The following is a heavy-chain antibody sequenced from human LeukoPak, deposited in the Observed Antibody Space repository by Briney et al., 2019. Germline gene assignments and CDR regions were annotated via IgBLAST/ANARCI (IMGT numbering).Heavy chain of an antibody. CDR1: GVSISGYY. V-gene: IGHV4-59*01. CDR3: ARGSASGSGSYSAFDI. CDR2: IYYSGST. Sequence: SETLSLTCTVSGVSISGYYWSWIRQPPGKGLEWIGYIYYSGSTDYNPSLKSRVTISVDTSKNQFSLKLSSVTAADTAVYYCARGSASGSGSYSAFDIWGQGTMVTVSS. J-gene: IGHJ3*02. D-gene: IGHD1-26*01.